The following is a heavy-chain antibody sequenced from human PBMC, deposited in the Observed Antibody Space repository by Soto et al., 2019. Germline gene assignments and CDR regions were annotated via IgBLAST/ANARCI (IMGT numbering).Heavy chain of an antibody. CDR3: AQVDDVAALFAY. Sequence: QITLKESGPTLVKPTQTLTLTCTFSGFSLSTTGEGVGWMRQPPGKALEWLAVIYWNDDKSYSPSQKSRLTISKDTSKKQVLLTMMNMAPVDTGTYYCAQVDDVAALFAYLGQGTLVTVSS. J-gene: IGHJ4*02. D-gene: IGHD6-6*01. CDR2: IYWNDDK. CDR1: GFSLSTTGEG. V-gene: IGHV2-5*01.